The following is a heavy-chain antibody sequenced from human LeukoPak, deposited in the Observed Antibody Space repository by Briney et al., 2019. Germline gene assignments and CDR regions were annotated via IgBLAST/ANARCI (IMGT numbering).Heavy chain of an antibody. CDR2: ISGSGGST. Sequence: GGSLRLTCAASGFTFSSYAMSWVRQAPGKGLEWVSAISGSGGSTYYADSVKGRFTISRDNSKNTLYLQMNSLRAEDTAVYYCAARGSLRGYYYYYMDVWGKGTTVTVSS. CDR1: GFTFSSYA. V-gene: IGHV3-23*01. CDR3: AARGSLRGYYYYYMDV. D-gene: IGHD3-16*01. J-gene: IGHJ6*03.